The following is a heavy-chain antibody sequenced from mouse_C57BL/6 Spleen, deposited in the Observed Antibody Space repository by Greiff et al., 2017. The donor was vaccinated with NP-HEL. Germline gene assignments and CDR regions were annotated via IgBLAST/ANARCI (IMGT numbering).Heavy chain of an antibody. D-gene: IGHD3-2*02. J-gene: IGHJ3*01. CDR2: ISDGGSYT. CDR1: GFTFSSYA. CDR3: ARGGDSSGSFAY. Sequence: EVKLEESGGGLVKPGGSLKLSCAASGFTFSSYAMSWVRQTPEKRLEWVATISDGGSYTYYPDNVKGRFTISRDNAKNNLYLQMSHLKSEDTAMYYCARGGDSSGSFAYWGQGTLVTVSA. V-gene: IGHV5-4*03.